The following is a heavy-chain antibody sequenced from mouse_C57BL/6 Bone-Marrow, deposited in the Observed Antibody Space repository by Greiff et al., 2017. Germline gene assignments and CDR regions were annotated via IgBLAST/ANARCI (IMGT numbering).Heavy chain of an antibody. CDR3: ARLLLPYAMDY. J-gene: IGHJ4*01. CDR1: GYTFTDYN. V-gene: IGHV1-18*01. D-gene: IGHD2-12*01. CDR2: INPNNGGT. Sequence: EVQLQQSGPELVKPGASVQIPCKASGYTFTDYNMDWVKQSHGKRLEWIGDINPNNGGTIYNQKFKGKATLTVDKSSSTAYMELRSLTSEDTAVYYCARLLLPYAMDYWGQGTSVTVSS.